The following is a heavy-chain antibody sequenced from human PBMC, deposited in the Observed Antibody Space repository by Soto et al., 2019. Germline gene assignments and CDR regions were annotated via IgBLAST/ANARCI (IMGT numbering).Heavy chain of an antibody. CDR3: ARVQRYQLPRVGTYYFDY. CDR2: INHSGST. V-gene: IGHV4-34*01. D-gene: IGHD2-2*01. Sequence: QVQLQQWGAGLLKPSETLSLTCAVYGGSFSGYYWSWIRQPPGKGLEWIGEINHSGSTNYNPSLNSRVTISVDTSKNQFSLKLSSVTAADTAVYYCARVQRYQLPRVGTYYFDYWGQGTLVTVSS. CDR1: GGSFSGYY. J-gene: IGHJ4*02.